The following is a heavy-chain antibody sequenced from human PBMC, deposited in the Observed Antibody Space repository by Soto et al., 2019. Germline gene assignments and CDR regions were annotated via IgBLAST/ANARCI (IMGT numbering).Heavy chain of an antibody. V-gene: IGHV3-23*01. CDR3: AKDRRAGGNSAFYFDF. CDR1: GFKFSNYD. CDR2: ISATGGGT. D-gene: IGHD3-16*01. Sequence: GGSLRLSCAAHGFKFSNYDMSWVRQAPGKWLDWVSLISATGGGTYYADSVKGRFTISRDNSHNTLYLQVHSLTAEDTAVYYCAKDRRAGGNSAFYFDFWGQGXQLTVDS. J-gene: IGHJ4*02.